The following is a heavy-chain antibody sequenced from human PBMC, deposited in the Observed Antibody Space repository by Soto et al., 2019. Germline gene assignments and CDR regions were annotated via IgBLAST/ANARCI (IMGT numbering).Heavy chain of an antibody. CDR1: GYSFTGYY. CDR2: INPDSGAT. Sequence: HEHLVQSGAEVKRPGASLKVSYKASGYSFTGYYIHWVRQAPGQGLEWMGWINPDSGATNYAQNFHGRVTLTSDTSISTASMDLTSLTSDDTAVYYCARGDYGTGGYPFPYFDYWGQGTLVIVSS. CDR3: ARGDYGTGGYPFPYFDY. D-gene: IGHD2-8*02. J-gene: IGHJ4*02. V-gene: IGHV1-2*02.